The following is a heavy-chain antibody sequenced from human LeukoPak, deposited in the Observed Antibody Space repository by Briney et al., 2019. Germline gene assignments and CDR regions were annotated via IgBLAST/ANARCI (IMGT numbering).Heavy chain of an antibody. V-gene: IGHV3-21*04. J-gene: IGHJ4*02. Sequence: MSGGSLRLSCAASGFTFSSYSMNWVRQAPGKGLEWVSSISSSSSYIYYADSVKGRFTISRDNAKNSLYLQMNSLRAEDMALYYCAKSPYYYDSNGYLDYWGQGTLVTVSS. CDR1: GFTFSSYS. CDR2: ISSSSSYI. D-gene: IGHD3-22*01. CDR3: AKSPYYYDSNGYLDY.